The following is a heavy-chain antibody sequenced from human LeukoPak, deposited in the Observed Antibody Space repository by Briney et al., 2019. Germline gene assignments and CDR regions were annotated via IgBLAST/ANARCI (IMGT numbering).Heavy chain of an antibody. CDR2: TRNKANNYAT. Sequence: GGSLRLSCAASGYAFSDHYIDWVRQAPGKGLEWVGHTRNKANNYATEYAASVKGRFTISRDDSRNSVYLQMNSLKTEDTAVYYCTRWRSGTSDWGQGTLVTVSS. D-gene: IGHD4-23*01. CDR1: GYAFSDHY. J-gene: IGHJ4*02. CDR3: TRWRSGTSD. V-gene: IGHV3-72*01.